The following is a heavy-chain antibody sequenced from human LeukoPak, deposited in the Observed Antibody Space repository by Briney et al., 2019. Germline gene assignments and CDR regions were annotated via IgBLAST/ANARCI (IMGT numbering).Heavy chain of an antibody. CDR1: GGTFSSYA. CDR3: ARGDRYSSSSHDY. Sequence: ASVKVSCKASGGTFSSYAISWVRQAPGQGLEWMGRIIPILGIANYAQKFQGRVTITADKSTSTAYMELSSLRSEDTAVYYCARGDRYSSSSHDYWGQGTLVTVSS. CDR2: IIPILGIA. V-gene: IGHV1-69*04. D-gene: IGHD6-6*01. J-gene: IGHJ4*02.